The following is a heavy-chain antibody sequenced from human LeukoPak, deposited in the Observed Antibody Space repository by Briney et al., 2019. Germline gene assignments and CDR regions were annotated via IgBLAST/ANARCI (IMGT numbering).Heavy chain of an antibody. CDR2: ISTYTGDT. CDR1: GYTFTSNG. D-gene: IGHD4-17*01. V-gene: IGHV1-18*01. CDR3: ARGSEPGDYKIFDY. Sequence: ASVKVSCKASGYTFTSNGISWVRQAPGQGLEWMGWISTYTGDTSYAQKLQGRVTMTTDTSTSTAYMELRSLRSDDTAVYYCARGSEPGDYKIFDYWGQGTLVTVSS. J-gene: IGHJ4*02.